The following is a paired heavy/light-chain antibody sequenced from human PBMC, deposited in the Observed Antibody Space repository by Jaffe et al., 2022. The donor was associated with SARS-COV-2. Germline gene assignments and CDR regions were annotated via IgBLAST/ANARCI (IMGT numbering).Heavy chain of an antibody. Sequence: EVQLLESGGDLVQPGGSLRLSCAASGFTFSTYAMSWVRQAPGKGLEWVSSVSDSGSSTYYADSVKGRFTISRDSSKNTLYLQMNSLRAEDTALYYCAKGARITMFRGGVWGSSFDYWGPGTLVTVSS. CDR1: GFTFSTYA. J-gene: IGHJ4*02. CDR2: VSDSGSST. V-gene: IGHV3-23*01. D-gene: IGHD3-10*01. CDR3: AKGARITMFRGGVWGSSFDY.
Light chain of an antibody. CDR2: SAS. J-gene: IGKJ3*01. CDR1: QGVGNY. Sequence: DIQMTQSPSSLSASVGDRVTITCRASQGVGNYLAWYQQKPGKVPKLLIYSASTLQSGVPSRFSGSGSGTDFTLTISSLQPEDVATYYCQKYNSGLFTFGPGTKVDIK. V-gene: IGKV1-27*01. CDR3: QKYNSGLFT.